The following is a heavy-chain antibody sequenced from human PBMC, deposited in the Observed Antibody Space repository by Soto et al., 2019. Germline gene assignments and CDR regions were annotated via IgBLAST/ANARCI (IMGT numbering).Heavy chain of an antibody. D-gene: IGHD6-13*01. J-gene: IGHJ5*02. Sequence: QVQLVQSGAEVKKPGASVKVSCKASGYTFTSYGISWVRQAPGQGLEWMGWISAYNGNTNYAQKVQGRVTMNKGTSTSTTYRELRSLRSDDTAVYYCARDIDLDSSSTFDPWGQGTLVTVSS. CDR1: GYTFTSYG. CDR2: ISAYNGNT. V-gene: IGHV1-18*01. CDR3: ARDIDLDSSSTFDP.